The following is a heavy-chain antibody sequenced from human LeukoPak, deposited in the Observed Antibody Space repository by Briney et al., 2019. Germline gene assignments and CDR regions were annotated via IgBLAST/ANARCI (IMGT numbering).Heavy chain of an antibody. CDR1: GYSMSSGYY. D-gene: IGHD1-7*01. Sequence: SETLSLTCTVSGYSMSSGYYWGWIRQPPGKGLQWIGSIFHSGNSYYNPSLKSRVTISVDTSKNQFSLKVNSVTAADTAVYYCARVGYNWNLWFDFWGQGTTVTVSS. CDR3: ARVGYNWNLWFDF. J-gene: IGHJ3*01. V-gene: IGHV4-38-2*02. CDR2: IFHSGNS.